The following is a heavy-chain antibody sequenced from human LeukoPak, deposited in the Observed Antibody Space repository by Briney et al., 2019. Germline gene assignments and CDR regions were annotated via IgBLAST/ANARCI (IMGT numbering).Heavy chain of an antibody. CDR2: IIPVFDTA. Sequence: SVKVSCKASGGTFSTYTISWVRQAPGQGLEWMGGIIPVFDTANYAQKFQGRVTISADESTSTAYMELSSLRSEDTAVYYCAGAYMTATRHFDYWGQGTLVTVSS. J-gene: IGHJ4*02. D-gene: IGHD2-21*02. CDR1: GGTFSTYT. CDR3: AGAYMTATRHFDY. V-gene: IGHV1-69*13.